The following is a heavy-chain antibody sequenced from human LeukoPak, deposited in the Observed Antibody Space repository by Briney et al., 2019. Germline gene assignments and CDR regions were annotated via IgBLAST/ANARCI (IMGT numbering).Heavy chain of an antibody. J-gene: IGHJ2*01. V-gene: IGHV4-31*03. CDR2: IYYSGST. D-gene: IGHD3-3*01. CDR3: ARAILTASGYVWHFDL. CDR1: GGSISSGGYW. Sequence: PSETLSLPCTVSGGSISSGGYWWSWIRQHPGKGLEWIGYIYYSGSTYYNPSLKSRLTMSVDTSKNQFSLKLSSATAADTAVYYCARAILTASGYVWHFDLWGRGTLVTVSS.